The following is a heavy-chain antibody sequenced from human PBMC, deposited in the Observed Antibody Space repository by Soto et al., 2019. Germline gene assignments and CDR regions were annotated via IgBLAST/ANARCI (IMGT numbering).Heavy chain of an antibody. Sequence: GESLKISCKGSGYSLSCYSTSGVHQVPRKRLEWWWWIGSRDSHTNYSPTFQGHVTTSADKSISTAYLQWSSLQASDTAMYYCARLLLWLGELSLGSGMDVWGQGTTVTVSS. CDR3: ARLLLWLGELSLGSGMDV. V-gene: IGHV5-10-1*01. CDR1: GYSLSCYS. CDR2: IGSRDSHT. D-gene: IGHD3-10*01. J-gene: IGHJ6*02.